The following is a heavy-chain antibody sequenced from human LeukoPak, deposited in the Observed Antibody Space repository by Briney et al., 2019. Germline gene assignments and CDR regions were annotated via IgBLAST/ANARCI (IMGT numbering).Heavy chain of an antibody. Sequence: GGSQRLSCAASGFTFSHYSMNWVRQAPGKGLGWVSYISSGSGTIYYADSVKGRFTISRDNAKNSLYLQMNSLRDEDTAVYSCARVSSSSWYSDYWGQGTLVTVSS. CDR2: ISSGSGTI. D-gene: IGHD6-13*01. J-gene: IGHJ4*02. CDR1: GFTFSHYS. CDR3: ARVSSSSWYSDY. V-gene: IGHV3-48*02.